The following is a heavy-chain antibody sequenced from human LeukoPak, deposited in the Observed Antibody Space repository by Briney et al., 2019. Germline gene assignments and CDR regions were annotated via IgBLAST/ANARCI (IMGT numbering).Heavy chain of an antibody. V-gene: IGHV4-34*01. J-gene: IGHJ4*02. CDR3: ARSYYDSSGSKTYYFDY. CDR1: GGSFGGYY. CDR2: INHSGST. Sequence: PSETLSLTCAVYGGSFGGYYWSWIRQPPGKGLEWIGEINHSGSTNYNPSLKSRVTISVDTSKNQFSLKLSSVTAADTAVYYCARSYYDSSGSKTYYFDYWGQGTLDTVSS. D-gene: IGHD3-22*01.